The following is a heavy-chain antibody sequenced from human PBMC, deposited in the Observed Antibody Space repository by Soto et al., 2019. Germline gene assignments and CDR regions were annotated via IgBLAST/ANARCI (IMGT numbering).Heavy chain of an antibody. D-gene: IGHD3-3*01. V-gene: IGHV3-23*01. J-gene: IGHJ4*02. CDR3: AKGFRSLEWYSLAPFDY. CDR2: IGSSGST. Sequence: GVSLRLSCVASGFTFDTYALNWVRQAPGKGLEWVSAIGSSGSTYYADSVKGRFTISRDTPKKTLYLQMNSLRVEDTAKYYCAKGFRSLEWYSLAPFDYWGQGALVTVSS. CDR1: GFTFDTYA.